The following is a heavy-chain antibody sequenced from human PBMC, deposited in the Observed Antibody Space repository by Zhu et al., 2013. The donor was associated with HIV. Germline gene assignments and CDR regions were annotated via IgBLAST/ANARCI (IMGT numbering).Heavy chain of an antibody. D-gene: IGHD5-12*01. CDR1: GGSISSGDYY. CDR2: IYYSGRT. CDR3: ARVVWLRLGYYYYYMDV. V-gene: IGHV4-30-4*01. J-gene: IGHJ6*03. Sequence: QVQLQESGPGPVKPSQTLSLTCTVSGGSISSGDYYWSWVRQPPGKGLEWIGYIYYSGRTYYNPSLKSRVTISVDTSKNQFSLKLSSVTAADTAVYYCARVVWLRLGYYYYYMDVWGKGTTVTVSS.